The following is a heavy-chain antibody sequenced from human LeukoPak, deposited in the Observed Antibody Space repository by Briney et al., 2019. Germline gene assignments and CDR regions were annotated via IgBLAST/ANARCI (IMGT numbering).Heavy chain of an antibody. CDR2: ISYDGSNK. CDR3: ARDRCSSTSCYGDY. J-gene: IGHJ4*02. V-gene: IGHV3-30*04. D-gene: IGHD2-2*01. CDR1: GFTFSSYA. Sequence: GPLRLSCAASGFTFSSYAMHWVRQAPGKGLEWVAVISYDGSNKYYADSVKGRFTISRDNSKNTLYLQMNSLRAEDTAVYYCARDRCSSTSCYGDYWGQGTLVTVSS.